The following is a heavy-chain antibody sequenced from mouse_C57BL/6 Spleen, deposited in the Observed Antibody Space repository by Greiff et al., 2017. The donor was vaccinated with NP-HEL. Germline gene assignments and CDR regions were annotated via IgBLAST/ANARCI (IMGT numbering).Heavy chain of an antibody. CDR1: GFTFSSYG. J-gene: IGHJ2*01. CDR2: ISSGGSYT. CDR3: ARQRDLDY. Sequence: EVKLMESGGDLVKPGGSLKLSCAASGFTFSSYGMSWVRQTPDKRLEWVATISSGGSYTYYPDSVKGRFTISRDNAKNTLYLQMSSLKSEDTAMYYCARQRDLDYWGQGTTLTVSS. V-gene: IGHV5-6*01.